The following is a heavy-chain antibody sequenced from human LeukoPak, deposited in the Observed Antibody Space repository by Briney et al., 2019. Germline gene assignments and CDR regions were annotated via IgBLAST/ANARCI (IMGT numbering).Heavy chain of an antibody. D-gene: IGHD3-22*01. Sequence: SVKVSCKASGGTFSSYAISWVRQAPGQGLEWMGGIIPIFGTANYAQKFQGRVTITADESTSTAYMELSSLRSEDTAVYYCARGFTMIVVAPGYWGQGTLVTVSS. V-gene: IGHV1-69*13. CDR2: IIPIFGTA. CDR3: ARGFTMIVVAPGY. J-gene: IGHJ4*02. CDR1: GGTFSSYA.